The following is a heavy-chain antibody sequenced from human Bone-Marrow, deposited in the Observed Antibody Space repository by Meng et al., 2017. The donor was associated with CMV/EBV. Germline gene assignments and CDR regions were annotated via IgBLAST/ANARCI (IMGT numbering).Heavy chain of an antibody. CDR3: ARGLVVPAVEGVNWFDP. V-gene: IGHV4-34*01. D-gene: IGHD2-2*01. CDR1: GFTFSDYY. J-gene: IGHJ5*02. Sequence: GSLRLSCAASGFTFSDYYMSWIRQPPGKGLEWIGEINHSGSTNYNPSLKSRVTISVDTSKNQFSLKLSSVTAADTAVYYCARGLVVPAVEGVNWFDPWGQGTLVTASS. CDR2: INHSGST.